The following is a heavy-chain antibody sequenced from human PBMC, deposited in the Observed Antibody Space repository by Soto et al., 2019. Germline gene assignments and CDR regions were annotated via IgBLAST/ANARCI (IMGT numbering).Heavy chain of an antibody. Sequence: PGGSLRLSCAASGFTFSSYSMNWVRQAPGKGLEWVSSISSSSSYIYYADSVKGRFTISRDNAKNSLYLQMNSLRAEDTAVYYCARDNDSKRNWFDPWGQGTLVTVSS. D-gene: IGHD3-3*01. V-gene: IGHV3-21*01. CDR2: ISSSSSYI. CDR3: ARDNDSKRNWFDP. CDR1: GFTFSSYS. J-gene: IGHJ5*02.